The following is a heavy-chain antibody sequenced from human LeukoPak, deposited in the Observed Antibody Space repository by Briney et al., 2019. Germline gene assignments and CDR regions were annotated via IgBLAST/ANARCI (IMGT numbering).Heavy chain of an antibody. J-gene: IGHJ4*02. V-gene: IGHV6-1*01. D-gene: IGHD2-15*01. CDR3: ARGIVVVVAATTHFDY. CDR2: TYYRSKWSS. CDR1: GDIVSSKSAA. Sequence: SQTLSLTCAISGDIVSSKSAAWNWIRQSPSRGLEWLGRTYYRSKWSSGYAESVKSRLTISPDTSKNQFSLKLSSVTAADTAVYYCARGIVVVVAATTHFDYWGQGTLVTVSS.